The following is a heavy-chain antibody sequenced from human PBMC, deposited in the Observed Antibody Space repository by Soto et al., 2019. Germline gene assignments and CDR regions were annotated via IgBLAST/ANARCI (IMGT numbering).Heavy chain of an antibody. V-gene: IGHV4-59*08. Sequence: QVQLQQSGPRLVKPSETLSLTCTVSSGPDRSHNWGWIRQPPGRGLEWIGYVYYTGDTAYNPSLRGRATISADTSTNEISLTLNSVTAADTAVYYCVRQGIDYLHGLVDVWGQGTTVSVSS. D-gene: IGHD4-17*01. CDR3: VRQGIDYLHGLVDV. CDR1: SGPDRSHN. CDR2: VYYTGDT. J-gene: IGHJ6*02.